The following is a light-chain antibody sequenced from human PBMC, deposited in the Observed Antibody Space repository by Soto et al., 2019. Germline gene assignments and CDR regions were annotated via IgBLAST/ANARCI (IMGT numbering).Light chain of an antibody. Sequence: QSVLAQPASVTGPPGQSTVISGNGSSSDVGRYNLVSWYEQYPGKAPNVMTFEGTKRPTRDSDRFFGSMSVNTASLTISGLESAGEADYYCCSYAGGRTSLFGTGTKGTVL. CDR2: EGT. J-gene: IGLJ1*01. CDR3: CSYAGGRTSL. CDR1: SSDVGRYNL. V-gene: IGLV2-23*01.